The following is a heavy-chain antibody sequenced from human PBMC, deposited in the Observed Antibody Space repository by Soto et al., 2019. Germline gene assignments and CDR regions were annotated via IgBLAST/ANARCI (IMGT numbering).Heavy chain of an antibody. CDR1: GFTFSSYW. J-gene: IGHJ6*02. CDR2: IKQDGSEK. Sequence: EVQLVESGGGLVQPGGSLRLSCAASGFTFSSYWMSWVRQAPGKGLEWVVNIKQDGSEKYYVDSVKGRFTISRDNAKNSLYLQMNSLRAEDTAVYYCARDDYGEHEYYYYGMDVWGQGTTVTVSS. D-gene: IGHD4-17*01. CDR3: ARDDYGEHEYYYYGMDV. V-gene: IGHV3-7*05.